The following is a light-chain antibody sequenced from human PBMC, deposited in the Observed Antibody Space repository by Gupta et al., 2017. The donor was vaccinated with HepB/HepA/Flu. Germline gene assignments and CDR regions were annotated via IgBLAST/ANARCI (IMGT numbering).Light chain of an antibody. CDR2: DAS. V-gene: IGKV3-11*01. CDR1: QSVSSY. J-gene: IGKJ4*01. Sequence: EIVLTQSPATLSLSPGERATLSCRASQSVSSYLSWYQQKPGQAPRLLIYDASNRATGIPARFSGSGSGTDFTLTISSLEPEDFAVYYCHQRNNWPVTFGGGTKVEIK. CDR3: HQRNNWPVT.